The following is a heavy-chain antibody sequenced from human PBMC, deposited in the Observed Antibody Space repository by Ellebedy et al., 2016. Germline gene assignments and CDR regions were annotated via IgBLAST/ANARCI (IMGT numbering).Heavy chain of an antibody. D-gene: IGHD1-26*01. CDR3: ARVAKTDPRGDY. V-gene: IGHV3-33*01. J-gene: IGHJ4*02. CDR1: GFTFSSYG. CDR2: IWYDGCNK. Sequence: GGSLRLXCAASGFTFSSYGMHWVRQAPGKGLEWVAAIWYDGCNKYYADSVKGRFTISRDNSKNTLYLQMNSLGAEDTAVYYCARVAKTDPRGDYWGQGTLVTVSS.